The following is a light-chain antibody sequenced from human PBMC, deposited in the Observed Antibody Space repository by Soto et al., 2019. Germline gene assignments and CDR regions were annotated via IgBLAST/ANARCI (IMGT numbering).Light chain of an antibody. CDR3: QQYYSYPRT. CDR1: QGISSY. CDR2: AAS. Sequence: AIRMTQSTSSFSASTGDRVTITSRASQGISSYLALYQQRPGKAPKLLIYAASTLQSGVPSRFSGSGSGTDFTLTISCLQSEDFATYYCQQYYSYPRTFCQGTKVDSK. V-gene: IGKV1-8*01. J-gene: IGKJ1*01.